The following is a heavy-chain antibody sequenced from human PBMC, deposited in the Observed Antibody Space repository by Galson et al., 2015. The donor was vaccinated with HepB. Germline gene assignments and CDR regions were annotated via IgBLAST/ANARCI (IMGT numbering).Heavy chain of an antibody. J-gene: IGHJ4*02. CDR1: GGSISSYY. CDR3: ARGYGDDSSGLGHY. V-gene: IGHV4-59*01. Sequence: ETLSLTCTVSGGSISSYYWSWIRQPPGKGLEWIGYIYYSGSTNYNPSLKSRVTISVDTSKNQFSLKLSSVTAADTAVYYCARGYGDDSSGLGHYWGQGTLVTVSS. D-gene: IGHD3-22*01. CDR2: IYYSGST.